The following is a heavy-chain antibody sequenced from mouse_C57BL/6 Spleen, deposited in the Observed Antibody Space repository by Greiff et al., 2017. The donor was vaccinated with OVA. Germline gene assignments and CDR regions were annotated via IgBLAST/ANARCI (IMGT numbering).Heavy chain of an antibody. CDR2: INPSNGGT. CDR3: AAPGVVAHWYFDV. D-gene: IGHD1-1*01. CDR1: GYTFTSYW. J-gene: IGHJ1*03. Sequence: VQLQQPGTDLVKPGASVKLSCKASGYTFTSYWMHWVKQRPGQGLEWIGNINPSNGGTNYNEKFKSKATLTVDKSSSTAYMQLSSLTSEDSAVYYCAAPGVVAHWYFDVWGTGTTVTVSS. V-gene: IGHV1-53*01.